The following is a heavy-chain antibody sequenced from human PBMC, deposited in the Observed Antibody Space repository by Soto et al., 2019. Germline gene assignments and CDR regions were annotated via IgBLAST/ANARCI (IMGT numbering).Heavy chain of an antibody. Sequence: QLHLVQSGAVVKKPGASVTVSCSASGYPVTAYYMHWVRQAPGRGLEWMGGINPATGAAKYTQTFQGRAPMARDTAPSTGFMELSGLTSEDTAVFSCARGGGVGVAGSAAFDMWGQGTLVTVSS. V-gene: IGHV1-2*02. CDR2: INPATGAA. CDR3: ARGGGVGVAGSAAFDM. J-gene: IGHJ3*02. D-gene: IGHD3-3*01. CDR1: GYPVTAYY.